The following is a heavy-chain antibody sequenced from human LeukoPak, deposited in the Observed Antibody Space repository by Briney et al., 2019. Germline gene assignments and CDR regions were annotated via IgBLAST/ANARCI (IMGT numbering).Heavy chain of an antibody. CDR1: GGSSSPYY. CDR3: VRPGQSSWWVYFNY. Sequence: SENLSLTCTVSGGSSSPYYWTWIRQPPGKGLEWIGNIHTSGSTDYNPSLKSRVTMSVDTSKNQFSLRLSSVTAADTAVYYCVRPGQSSWWVYFNYWGQGTVVTVSS. J-gene: IGHJ4*02. V-gene: IGHV4-4*09. D-gene: IGHD2-15*01. CDR2: IHTSGST.